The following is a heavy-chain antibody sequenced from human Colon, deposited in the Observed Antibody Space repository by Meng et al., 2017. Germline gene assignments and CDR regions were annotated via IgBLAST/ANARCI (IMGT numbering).Heavy chain of an antibody. V-gene: IGHV4-4*02. CDR1: GPSISRSNW. Sequence: QVPLQESGPGPVKPSGTLSLTCAVSGPSISRSNWWTWVRQAPGKGLEWIGEIYHIGSTNYNPSLKSRVTILVDESKNEFSLKLTSVTAADTAVYYCARENDSGNSYDHWGRGTLVTVSS. CDR2: IYHIGST. CDR3: ARENDSGNSYDH. J-gene: IGHJ4*02. D-gene: IGHD3-10*01.